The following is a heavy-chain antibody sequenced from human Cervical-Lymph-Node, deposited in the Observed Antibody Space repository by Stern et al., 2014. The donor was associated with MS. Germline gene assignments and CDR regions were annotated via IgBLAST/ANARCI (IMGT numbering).Heavy chain of an antibody. D-gene: IGHD3-16*01. J-gene: IGHJ4*02. CDR1: GFTFRNYA. V-gene: IGHV3-30*01. CDR2: ISHDGKEK. CDR3: AREGEKASTTAFDS. Sequence: DQLVESGGGAVQPGKSLRLSCAASGFTFRNYAMHWVRQAPGKGLEWVAVISHDGKEKYYADSLRGRFTISRDNSRNTLYLQMNSLGADDTAVYYCAREGEKASTTAFDSWGQGTLVTVS.